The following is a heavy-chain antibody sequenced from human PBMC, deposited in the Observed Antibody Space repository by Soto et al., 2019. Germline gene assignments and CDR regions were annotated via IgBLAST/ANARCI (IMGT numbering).Heavy chain of an antibody. J-gene: IGHJ4*02. Sequence: QVQLVQSGAEVKKPGSSVKVSCKASGGTFSSYAISWVRQAPGQGLEWMGGIIPIFGTANYAQKFQGRVTITADESTSTAYMELSSLRSEATAVYYCASGGDIVLMVYAPFDYWGQGTLVTVSS. CDR3: ASGGDIVLMVYAPFDY. CDR1: GGTFSSYA. CDR2: IIPIFGTA. D-gene: IGHD2-8*01. V-gene: IGHV1-69*01.